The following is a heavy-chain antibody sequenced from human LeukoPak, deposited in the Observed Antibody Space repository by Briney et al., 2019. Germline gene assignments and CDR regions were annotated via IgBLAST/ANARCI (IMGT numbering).Heavy chain of an antibody. CDR3: ARGGTSGWRTPNDDY. Sequence: ASVKVSCKASGYSLPSYVISWVRQAPGQGLEWMGWISAYNGYTNYAQKLQGRVTMTTDTSTNTVYMELRSLRSDDTAVYYCARGGTSGWRTPNDDYWGQGTLVTVSS. CDR1: GYSLPSYV. CDR2: ISAYNGYT. J-gene: IGHJ4*02. V-gene: IGHV1-18*01. D-gene: IGHD6-19*01.